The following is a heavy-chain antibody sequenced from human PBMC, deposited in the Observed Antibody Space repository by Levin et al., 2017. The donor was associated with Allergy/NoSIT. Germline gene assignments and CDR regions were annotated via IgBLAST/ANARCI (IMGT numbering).Heavy chain of an antibody. J-gene: IGHJ4*02. D-gene: IGHD6-19*01. CDR2: FTSRGSST. Sequence: ETLSLTCAASGFTFSNYDMSWVRQAPGKGLDWVSTFTSRGSSTYYADSVKGRFTMSRDNSKNTLYLLMNSLGADDTAVYYCARDLGVHSSGWYADLDYWGQGTLVSVSS. CDR3: ARDLGVHSSGWYADLDY. V-gene: IGHV3-23*01. CDR1: GFTFSNYD.